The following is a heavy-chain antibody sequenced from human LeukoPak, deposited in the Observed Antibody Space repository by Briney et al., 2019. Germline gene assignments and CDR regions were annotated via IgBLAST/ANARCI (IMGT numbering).Heavy chain of an antibody. J-gene: IGHJ5*02. CDR1: GGSVSSYY. CDR2: IYYSGST. CDR3: ASYDFWSGYLGP. V-gene: IGHV4-59*08. D-gene: IGHD3-3*01. Sequence: PSETLSLTCTVSGGSVSSYYWSLIRQPPGKGLEWIGYIYYSGSTNYNPSLKSRVTISVDTSKNQFSLKLSSVTAADTAVYYCASYDFWSGYLGPWGQGTLVTVSS.